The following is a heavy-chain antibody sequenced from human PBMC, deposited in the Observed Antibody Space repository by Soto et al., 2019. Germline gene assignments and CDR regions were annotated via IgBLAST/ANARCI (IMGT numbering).Heavy chain of an antibody. CDR3: ARTRQGGYESPPTY. V-gene: IGHV1-18*01. D-gene: IGHD5-12*01. Sequence: ASVKVSCKASGYTFTSYGISWVRQAPGQGLEWMGWISAYNGNTNYAQKLQGRVTMTTDTSTSTAYMELRSLRSDDTAVYYCARTRQGGYESPPTYWGQGTLVTVSS. CDR2: ISAYNGNT. CDR1: GYTFTSYG. J-gene: IGHJ4*02.